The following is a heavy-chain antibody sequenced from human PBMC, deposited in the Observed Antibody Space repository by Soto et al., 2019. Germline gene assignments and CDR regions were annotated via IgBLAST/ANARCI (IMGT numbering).Heavy chain of an antibody. Sequence: GGSLRLSCAASGFTFSSYSMNWVRQAPGKGLEWVSSISSSSSYIYYADSVKGRFTISRDNAKNSLYLQMNSLRAEDTAVYYCAREVAAAGTHYYYYGMDVWGQGTTVTVSS. J-gene: IGHJ6*02. D-gene: IGHD6-13*01. V-gene: IGHV3-21*01. CDR3: AREVAAAGTHYYYYGMDV. CDR2: ISSSSSYI. CDR1: GFTFSSYS.